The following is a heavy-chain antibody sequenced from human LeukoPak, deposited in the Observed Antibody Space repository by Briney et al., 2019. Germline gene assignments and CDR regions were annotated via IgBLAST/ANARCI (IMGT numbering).Heavy chain of an antibody. J-gene: IGHJ4*02. Sequence: PGGSLRLSCAASGFTFSSYSMNWVRQAPGKGLEWVSSISSSSSYIYYADSVKGRFTISRDNSKNTLYLQMNSLRAEDTAVYYCAKLTYAPPYLAYWAKGPLVTVSP. CDR3: AKLTYAPPYLAY. V-gene: IGHV3-21*04. CDR1: GFTFSSYS. CDR2: ISSSSSYI. D-gene: IGHD2-2*01.